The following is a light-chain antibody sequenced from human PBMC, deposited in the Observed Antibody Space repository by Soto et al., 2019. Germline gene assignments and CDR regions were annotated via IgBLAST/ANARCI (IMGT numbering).Light chain of an antibody. CDR2: RSS. V-gene: IGKV3-15*01. CDR1: QNCNSD. CDR3: QQFIKGPWT. Sequence: EIAMTQSPATLSVSPGERATLSCRASQNCNSDLFWYQQKPGQAPRLVIDRSSTMATGTPAKLSGSGSGTEFALTISSLQSEDSAVYYCQQFIKGPWTFGQGTKVDI. J-gene: IGKJ1*01.